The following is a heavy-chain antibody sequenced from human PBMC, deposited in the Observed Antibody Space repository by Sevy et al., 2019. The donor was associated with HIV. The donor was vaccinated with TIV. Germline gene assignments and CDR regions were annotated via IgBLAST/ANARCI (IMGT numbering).Heavy chain of an antibody. Sequence: GGSLRLSCAASGFTFSRYWMNWVRQAPGKGLEWVANINQEGSEKYYVDSVKGRFTISRDNARNSLYLQMNSLRAEDTAVYYCASVGCSGDSCYTGSFDYWGQRTLVTVSS. J-gene: IGHJ4*02. CDR3: ASVGCSGDSCYTGSFDY. CDR2: INQEGSEK. V-gene: IGHV3-7*01. D-gene: IGHD2-15*01. CDR1: GFTFSRYW.